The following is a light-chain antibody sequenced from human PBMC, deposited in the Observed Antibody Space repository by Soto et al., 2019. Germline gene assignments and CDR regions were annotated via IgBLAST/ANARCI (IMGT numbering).Light chain of an antibody. CDR3: QRYNNWPPPT. CDR2: GAS. J-gene: IGKJ1*01. Sequence: EIVMTQSPATLSVSPGERATLSCRASQSVSSNLAWYQQKPGQAPRLLIYGASTRATGIPARFSGSGSGTEFTLTISSLQSEDFAVYYCQRYNNWPPPTFGQGTKVDIK. CDR1: QSVSSN. V-gene: IGKV3-15*01.